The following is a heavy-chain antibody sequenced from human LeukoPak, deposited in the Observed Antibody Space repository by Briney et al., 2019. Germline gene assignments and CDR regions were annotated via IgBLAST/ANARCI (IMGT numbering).Heavy chain of an antibody. CDR2: ISSSSSYI. CDR3: ARGLRVYGYYYGSGDTNYGMDV. CDR1: GFTFSSYS. J-gene: IGHJ6*02. D-gene: IGHD3-10*01. Sequence: GGSLRLSCAASGFTFSSYSMNWVRQAPGKGLEWVSSISSSSSYIYYADSVKGRFTISRDNAKNSLYLQMNSLRAEDTAVYYCARGLRVYGYYYGSGDTNYGMDVWGQGTTVTVSS. V-gene: IGHV3-21*01.